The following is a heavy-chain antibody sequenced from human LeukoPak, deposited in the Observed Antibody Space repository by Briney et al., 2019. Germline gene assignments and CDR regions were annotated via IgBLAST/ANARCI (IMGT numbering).Heavy chain of an antibody. Sequence: GESLKISCKGSGYSFTNYWIGWVRQMPGKGLEWMGIIYPDDSDTKYSPSFQGQVTISADKSISTAYLQWSSLKASDTAMYYCARTGYTSGWYVGSFDYWGQGTLVTVSP. CDR2: IYPDDSDT. CDR1: GYSFTNYW. J-gene: IGHJ4*02. V-gene: IGHV5-51*01. CDR3: ARTGYTSGWYVGSFDY. D-gene: IGHD6-19*01.